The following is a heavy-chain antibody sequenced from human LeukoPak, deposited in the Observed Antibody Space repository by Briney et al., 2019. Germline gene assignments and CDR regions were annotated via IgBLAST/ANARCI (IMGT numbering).Heavy chain of an antibody. D-gene: IGHD3-22*01. CDR3: ALDYYDSSGYYLTLGGY. Sequence: ASVKVSCKASGYTFTSYAMNWVRQAPGQGLEWMGWINTNTGNPTYAQGFTGRFVFPLDTSVSTAYLQISSLKAEDTAVYYCALDYYDSSGYYLTLGGYWGQGTLVTVSS. CDR2: INTNTGNP. V-gene: IGHV7-4-1*02. CDR1: GYTFTSYA. J-gene: IGHJ4*02.